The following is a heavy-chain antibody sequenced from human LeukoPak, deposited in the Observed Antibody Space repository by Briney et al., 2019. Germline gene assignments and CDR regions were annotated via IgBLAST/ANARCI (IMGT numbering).Heavy chain of an antibody. D-gene: IGHD2-2*01. CDR3: AKSIRFCSSSSCFAGYYNYGLHV. V-gene: IGHV3-30*18. CDR2: ISHDGSSK. CDR1: GFTFSSYG. J-gene: IGHJ6*02. Sequence: GGSLRLSCAASGFTFSSYGMHRVRQAPGKGLEWVAVISHDGSSKYYADSVRGRFTISRDNSKNTLDLQMHRLRPADTAVYYCAKSIRFCSSSSCFAGYYNYGLHVWGQGTTVIVSS.